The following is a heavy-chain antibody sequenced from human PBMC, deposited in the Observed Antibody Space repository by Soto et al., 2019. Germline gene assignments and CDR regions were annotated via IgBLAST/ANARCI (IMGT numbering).Heavy chain of an antibody. Sequence: GGSLRLSCAASGFTFSSYWMSWVRQAPGKGLEWVANIKQDGSEKYYVDSVKGRFTISRDNAKNSLYLQMNSLRAEDMAVYYCARVGYSGYGGDAFDIWGQGTMVTVSS. D-gene: IGHD5-12*01. CDR3: ARVGYSGYGGDAFDI. V-gene: IGHV3-7*03. J-gene: IGHJ3*02. CDR1: GFTFSSYW. CDR2: IKQDGSEK.